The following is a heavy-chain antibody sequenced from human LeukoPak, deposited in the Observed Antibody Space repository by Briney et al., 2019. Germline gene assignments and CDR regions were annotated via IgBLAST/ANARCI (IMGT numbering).Heavy chain of an antibody. Sequence: GESLKISCKGSGYSFTSYWIGWVRQMPGKGLEWMGIIYPGDSDTRYSPSSQGQVTISADKSISTAYLQWSSLKASDTAMYYCARQGALALTYSDYWGQGTLVTVSS. J-gene: IGHJ4*02. CDR2: IYPGDSDT. D-gene: IGHD1-26*01. CDR1: GYSFTSYW. V-gene: IGHV5-51*01. CDR3: ARQGALALTYSDY.